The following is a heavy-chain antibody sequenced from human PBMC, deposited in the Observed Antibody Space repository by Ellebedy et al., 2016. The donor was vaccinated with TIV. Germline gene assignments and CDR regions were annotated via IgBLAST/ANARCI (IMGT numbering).Heavy chain of an antibody. D-gene: IGHD6-13*01. J-gene: IGHJ4*02. Sequence: ASVKVSCXASGYTFTSYYMHWVRQAPGKGLEWMGGFDPEDGETIYAQKFQGRVTMTEDTSTDTAYMELSSLRSEDTALYYCAKEGGGSGMTNWGQGTLVTVSS. CDR3: AKEGGGSGMTN. CDR1: GYTFTSYY. CDR2: FDPEDGET. V-gene: IGHV1-24*01.